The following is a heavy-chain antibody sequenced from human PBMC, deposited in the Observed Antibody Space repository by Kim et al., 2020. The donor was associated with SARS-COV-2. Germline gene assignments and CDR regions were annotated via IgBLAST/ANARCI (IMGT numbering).Heavy chain of an antibody. CDR2: IYYSGST. CDR3: AGVDTAMIFRGRKNYFDY. D-gene: IGHD5-18*01. V-gene: IGHV4-59*08. CDR1: GGSISSYY. J-gene: IGHJ4*02. Sequence: SETLSLTCTVSGGSISSYYWSWIRQPPGKGLEWIGYIYYSGSTNYNPSLKSRVTISVATSKNQFSLKLSSVTAADTAVYYCAGVDTAMIFRGRKNYFDYWGQGTLVTVSS.